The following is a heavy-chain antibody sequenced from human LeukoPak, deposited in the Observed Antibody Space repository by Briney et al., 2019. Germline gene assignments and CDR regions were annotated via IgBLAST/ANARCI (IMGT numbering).Heavy chain of an antibody. Sequence: PGRSLRLSCAASGFTFSSYGMHWVRQAPGKGLEWVAFMSYDGRNKYYADSVKGRFTISRDISKSTLYLQMNSLRAEDTAVYYCARGGRGYSYGSYYFDYWGQGTLVTVSS. V-gene: IGHV3-30*03. D-gene: IGHD5-18*01. CDR1: GFTFSSYG. CDR3: ARGGRGYSYGSYYFDY. CDR2: MSYDGRNK. J-gene: IGHJ4*02.